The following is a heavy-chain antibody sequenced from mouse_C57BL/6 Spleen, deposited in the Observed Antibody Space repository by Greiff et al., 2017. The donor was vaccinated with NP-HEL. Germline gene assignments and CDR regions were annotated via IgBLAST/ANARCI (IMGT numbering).Heavy chain of an antibody. CDR3: TILATTVVAWYFDV. CDR1: GYTFTSYW. J-gene: IGHJ1*03. CDR2: IYPGSGST. D-gene: IGHD1-1*01. Sequence: QVQLQQPGAELVKPGASVKMSCKASGYTFTSYWITWVKQRPGQGLEWIGDIYPGSGSTNYNEKFKSKATLTVDTSSSTAYMQIRTLTSEDSAVYYCTILATTVVAWYFDVWGTGATVTVSS. V-gene: IGHV1-55*01.